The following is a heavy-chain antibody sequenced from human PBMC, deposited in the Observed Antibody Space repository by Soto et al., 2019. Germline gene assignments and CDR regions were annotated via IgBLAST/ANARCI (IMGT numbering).Heavy chain of an antibody. CDR2: IKQDGSDK. CDR3: ATASVSDAFDI. V-gene: IGHV3-7*01. D-gene: IGHD6-19*01. J-gene: IGHJ3*02. CDR1: GFSVSGYS. Sequence: EVQLMESGGGLVRPGGSLRLSCAASGFSVSGYSMNWVRQAPGKGLEWVANIKQDGSDKYYVDSVKGRFTISRDNAENSLYLQMNSLRVEDTAVYYCATASVSDAFDIWGQGTMVTVSS.